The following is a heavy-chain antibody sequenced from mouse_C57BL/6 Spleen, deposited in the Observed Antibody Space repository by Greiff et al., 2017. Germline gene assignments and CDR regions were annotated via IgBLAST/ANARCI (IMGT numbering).Heavy chain of an antibody. J-gene: IGHJ2*01. CDR1: GYTFTSYW. CDR2: IDPSDSYT. CDR3: ARKGGGY. V-gene: IGHV1-50*01. Sequence: QVQLQQPGAELVKPGASVKLSCKASGYTFTSYWMQWVKQRPGQGLEWIGEIDPSDSYTNYNQKFKGKATLTVDTSSSTAYMQLSSLTSEDSAVSYCARKGGGYWGQGTTLTVSS.